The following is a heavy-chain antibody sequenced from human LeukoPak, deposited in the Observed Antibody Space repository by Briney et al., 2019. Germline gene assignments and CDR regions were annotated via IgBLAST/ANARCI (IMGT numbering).Heavy chain of an antibody. J-gene: IGHJ4*02. CDR1: GFTSSSYG. Sequence: PGGSLRLSCAASGFTSSSYGMNWVRQAPGKGLEWVSSVSSSGSYIYYADSVKGRFTISRDNAKNSLYLQMNSLRAEGTAVYYCARSRATVTTHFDYWGQGTLVTVSS. V-gene: IGHV3-21*01. D-gene: IGHD4-17*01. CDR3: ARSRATVTTHFDY. CDR2: VSSSGSYI.